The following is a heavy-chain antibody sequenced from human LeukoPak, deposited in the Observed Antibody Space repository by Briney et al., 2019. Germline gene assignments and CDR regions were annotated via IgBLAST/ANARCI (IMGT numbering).Heavy chain of an antibody. CDR2: ISYDGSNK. D-gene: IGHD3-9*01. V-gene: IGHV3-30*18. J-gene: IGHJ4*02. CDR3: AKLTEEMATFDY. CDR1: GSTFRSYG. Sequence: GGSLRLSCAASGSTFRSYGMHWVRQAPGKGLEWVAVISYDGSNKYYADSVKGRFTISRDNSKNTLYLQMNSLRAEDTAVYYCAKLTEEMATFDYWGQGTLVTVSS.